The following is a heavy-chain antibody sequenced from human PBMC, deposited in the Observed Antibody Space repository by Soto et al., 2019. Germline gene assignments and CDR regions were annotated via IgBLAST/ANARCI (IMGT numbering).Heavy chain of an antibody. CDR1: GFTFSSYG. CDR3: AKVKGYSGYGEGWFDP. V-gene: IGHV3-33*06. CDR2: IWYDGSNK. J-gene: IGHJ5*02. Sequence: PGGSLRLSCAASGFTFSSYGMHWVRQAPGKGLEWVAVIWYDGSNKYYADSVKGRFTISRDNSKNTLYLQMNSLRAEDTAVYYCAKVKGYSGYGEGWFDPWGQGTLVTVSS. D-gene: IGHD5-12*01.